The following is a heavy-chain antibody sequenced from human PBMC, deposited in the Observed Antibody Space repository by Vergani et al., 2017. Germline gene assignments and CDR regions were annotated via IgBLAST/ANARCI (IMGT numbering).Heavy chain of an antibody. D-gene: IGHD3-3*01. CDR1: GGSISSYY. CDR2: IYYSGST. V-gene: IGHV4-59*01. Sequence: QVQLQESGPGLVKPSETLSLTCTVSGGSISSYYWSWIRQPPGKGLEWIGYIYYSGSTNYNPSLKSRVTISVDTSKNQFSLKLSSVTAADTAVYYCARDFESYYDFWSGYLNWFDPWGQGTLVTVSS. J-gene: IGHJ5*02. CDR3: ARDFESYYDFWSGYLNWFDP.